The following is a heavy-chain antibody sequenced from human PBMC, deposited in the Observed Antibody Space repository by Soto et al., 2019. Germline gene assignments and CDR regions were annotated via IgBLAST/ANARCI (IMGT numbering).Heavy chain of an antibody. CDR2: ISWNSGSI. CDR1: GFTFDDYA. D-gene: IGHD3-10*01. V-gene: IGHV3-9*01. Sequence: SLRLSCAASGFTFDDYAMHWVRQAPGKGLEWVSGISWNSGSIGYADSVKGRFTISRDNAKNSLYLQMNSLRAEDTALYYCAKAVRGVIPYYFDYWGQGTLVTVSS. CDR3: AKAVRGVIPYYFDY. J-gene: IGHJ4*02.